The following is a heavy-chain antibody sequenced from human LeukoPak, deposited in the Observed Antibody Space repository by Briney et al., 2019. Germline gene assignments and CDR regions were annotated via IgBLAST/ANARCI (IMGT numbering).Heavy chain of an antibody. CDR3: ARDVFDY. CDR2: INQDGGGK. V-gene: IGHV3-7*01. Sequence: GESLRLSCAASGFTISNYWMSWVRQAPGKGLEWVATINQDGGGKYYVDSVKGRFTISRDSAENSLYLQMNSLTAEDTAVYYCARDVFDYWGQGTLVTASS. J-gene: IGHJ4*02. CDR1: GFTISNYW.